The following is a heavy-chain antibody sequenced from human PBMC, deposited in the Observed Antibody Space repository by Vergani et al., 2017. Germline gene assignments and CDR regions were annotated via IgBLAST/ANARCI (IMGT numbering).Heavy chain of an antibody. J-gene: IGHJ6*03. CDR1: GFTFSSYG. V-gene: IGHV3-30*03. Sequence: VQLLESGGGLVQPGGSLRLSCAASGFTFSSYGMHWVRQAPGKGLEWVAVISYDGSNKYYADSVKGRFTISRDNSKNTLYLQMNSLRAEDTAVYYCARGQVPRVYYYYYYMDVWGKGTTVTVSS. CDR2: ISYDGSNK. CDR3: ARGQVPRVYYYYYYMDV.